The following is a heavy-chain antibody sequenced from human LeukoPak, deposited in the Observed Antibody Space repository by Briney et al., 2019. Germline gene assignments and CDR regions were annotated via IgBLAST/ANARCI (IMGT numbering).Heavy chain of an antibody. Sequence: PSETLSLTCTVSGGSISSYYWSWIRQPPGKGLEWIGSIYYSGSTYYNPSLKSRVTISVDTSKNQFSLKLSSVTAADTAVYYCARRGSGWLGGFDYWGQGTLVTVSS. D-gene: IGHD6-19*01. CDR2: IYYSGST. V-gene: IGHV4-59*05. J-gene: IGHJ4*02. CDR3: ARRGSGWLGGFDY. CDR1: GGSISSYY.